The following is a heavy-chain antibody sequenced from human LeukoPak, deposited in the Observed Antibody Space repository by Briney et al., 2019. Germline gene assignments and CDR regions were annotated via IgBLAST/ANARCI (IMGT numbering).Heavy chain of an antibody. Sequence: GGSLRLSCAVSGFTFSSYSMNWVRQAPGKGLEWVSSISSSSYIYYADSVKGRFTISRDNAKNSLYLQMNSLRAEDTAVYYCARVYYPTSDESRLHGMDVWGQGTTVTVSS. D-gene: IGHD3-10*01. CDR2: ISSSSYI. CDR3: ARVYYPTSDESRLHGMDV. V-gene: IGHV3-21*01. J-gene: IGHJ6*02. CDR1: GFTFSSYS.